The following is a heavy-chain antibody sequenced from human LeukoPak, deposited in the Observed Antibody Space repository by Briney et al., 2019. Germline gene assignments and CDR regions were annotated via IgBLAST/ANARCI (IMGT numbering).Heavy chain of an antibody. CDR3: ARQRGLSSSWYPLDY. Sequence: KPSETLSLTCAVYGGSFSGYYWSWIRQPPGKGLEWIGYIYYSGSTNYNPSLKSRVTLSVDTSKNQFSLKLSSVTAADTAVYYCARQRGLSSSWYPLDYWGQGTLVTVSS. CDR1: GGSFSGYY. J-gene: IGHJ4*02. V-gene: IGHV4-59*01. CDR2: IYYSGST. D-gene: IGHD6-13*01.